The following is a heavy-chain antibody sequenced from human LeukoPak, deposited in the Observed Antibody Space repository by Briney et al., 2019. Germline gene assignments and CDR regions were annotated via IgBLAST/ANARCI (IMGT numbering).Heavy chain of an antibody. D-gene: IGHD3-16*01. V-gene: IGHV3-7*04. CDR1: GFIFSNYW. Sequence: GGSLRLSCAASGFIFSNYWMTWVRQAPGKGLEWVANIKDDGSERYYVDSLKGRFTISRDNAKNSLYLQMNSLRAEDTAVYYCARIFGTSDYWGQGTLVTVSS. CDR3: ARIFGTSDY. J-gene: IGHJ4*02. CDR2: IKDDGSER.